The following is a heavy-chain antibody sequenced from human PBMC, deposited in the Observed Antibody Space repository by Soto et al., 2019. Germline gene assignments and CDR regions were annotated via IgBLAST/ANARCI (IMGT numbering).Heavy chain of an antibody. V-gene: IGHV3-9*01. D-gene: IGHD2-2*01. CDR1: GFTFDDYA. Sequence: DVQLVESGGGLVQPGRSLRLSCAASGFTFDDYAMHWVRQAPGKGLEWVSGISWNSGSIGYADSVKGRFTISRDNAKNSLYLQMNSLRAEDTALYYCAKDTTNIVVVPAAWGQGTLVTVSS. CDR2: ISWNSGSI. CDR3: AKDTTNIVVVPAA. J-gene: IGHJ4*02.